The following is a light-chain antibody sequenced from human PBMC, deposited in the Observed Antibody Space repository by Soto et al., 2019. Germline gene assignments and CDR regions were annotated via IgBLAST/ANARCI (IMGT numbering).Light chain of an antibody. J-gene: IGKJ1*01. CDR1: QSINSN. CDR3: QQDNNWPPWT. Sequence: EVVMTQSPATLSVSPGERATLSCRASQSINSNLAWYQQKPGQPPRLLIYGASTRASGIPARFGGSGSGTAFTLSVSSLQSEDFAVYYCQQDNNWPPWTFGQGNKVEIK. V-gene: IGKV3-15*01. CDR2: GAS.